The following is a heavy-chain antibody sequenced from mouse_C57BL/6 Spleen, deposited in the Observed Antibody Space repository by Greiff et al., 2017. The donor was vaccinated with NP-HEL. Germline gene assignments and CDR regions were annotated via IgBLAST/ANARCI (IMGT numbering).Heavy chain of an antibody. V-gene: IGHV3-6*01. CDR3: AIESSSFTTVVESFAY. J-gene: IGHJ3*01. CDR1: GYSITSGYY. CDR2: ISYDGSN. D-gene: IGHD1-1*01. Sequence: EVKLLESGPGLVKPSQSLSLTCSVTGYSITSGYYWNWIRQFPGNKLEWMGYISYDGSNNYNPSLKNRISITRDKSKNQFFLKLNSVTTEDTATYYCAIESSSFTTVVESFAYWGQGTLVTVSA.